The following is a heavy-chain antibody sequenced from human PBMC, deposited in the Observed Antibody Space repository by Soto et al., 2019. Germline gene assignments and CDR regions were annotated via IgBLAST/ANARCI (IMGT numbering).Heavy chain of an antibody. CDR2: INPNSGGT. Sequence: QVQLVQSGAEVKKHGASVKVSCKASGYTFTGYYMHWVRQAPGQGPEWMGWINPNSGGTTYAQKFQGRVTVTRDTSISTAYMELSSLRSDDTAVYYCARGGSSSLDYWGQGTLVTVSS. V-gene: IGHV1-2*02. D-gene: IGHD6-6*01. CDR3: ARGGSSSLDY. CDR1: GYTFTGYY. J-gene: IGHJ4*02.